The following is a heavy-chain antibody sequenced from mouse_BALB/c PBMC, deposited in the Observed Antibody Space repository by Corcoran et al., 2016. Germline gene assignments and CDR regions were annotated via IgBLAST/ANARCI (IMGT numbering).Heavy chain of an antibody. CDR2: IYWDDDK. J-gene: IGHJ3*01. V-gene: IGHV8-12*01. CDR3: ARDSSGWFAY. D-gene: IGHD3-2*01. Sequence: QVTLTESGPGILQPSQTLSLTCSFSGFSLSTSGMGVSWIRQPSGKGLEWLAHIYWDDDKRYNPSLKSRLTISKDTSSNQVFLKITSVDTADTATYYCARDSSGWFAYWGQGTLVTVSA. CDR1: GFSLSTSGMG.